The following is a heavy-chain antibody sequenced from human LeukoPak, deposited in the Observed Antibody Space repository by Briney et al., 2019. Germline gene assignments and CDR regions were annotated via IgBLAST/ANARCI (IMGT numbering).Heavy chain of an antibody. J-gene: IGHJ4*02. Sequence: ASVKVSCKASGYTFTNYGITWVRQAPGQGLELMGWISACNGDTKYAQKVQGRLTMTTDASTSTAYVELRSLTSDDTAVYYCARDFSNTSGFKVVVDFWGQGTLVTVSS. D-gene: IGHD1-26*01. CDR1: GYTFTNYG. V-gene: IGHV1-18*01. CDR3: ARDFSNTSGFKVVVDF. CDR2: ISACNGDT.